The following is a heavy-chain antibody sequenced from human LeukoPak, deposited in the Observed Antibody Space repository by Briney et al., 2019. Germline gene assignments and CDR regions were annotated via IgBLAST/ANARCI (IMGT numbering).Heavy chain of an antibody. D-gene: IGHD3-3*01. CDR3: AKDDDGYY. V-gene: IGHV3-7*04. Sequence: GGSLRLSCAASGFTFSKTWMSWVRQTPEKGLEWVANIKEDGSAEYCVDSVKGRFTISRDNARNSLYLQMNSLRAEDTAIYYCAKDDDGYYWGQGILVTVSS. J-gene: IGHJ4*02. CDR2: IKEDGSAE. CDR1: GFTFSKTW.